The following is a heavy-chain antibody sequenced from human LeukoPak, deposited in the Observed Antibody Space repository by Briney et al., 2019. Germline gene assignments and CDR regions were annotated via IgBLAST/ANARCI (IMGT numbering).Heavy chain of an antibody. Sequence: GSLRLSCAASGFTFSSYAMHWVRQAPGKGLEWVAVISYDGSNKYYADSVKGRFTISRDNSKNTLYLQMNSLGAEDTAVYYCARDWQQLVFDYWGQGTLVTVSS. D-gene: IGHD6-13*01. CDR2: ISYDGSNK. J-gene: IGHJ4*02. CDR1: GFTFSSYA. V-gene: IGHV3-30-3*01. CDR3: ARDWQQLVFDY.